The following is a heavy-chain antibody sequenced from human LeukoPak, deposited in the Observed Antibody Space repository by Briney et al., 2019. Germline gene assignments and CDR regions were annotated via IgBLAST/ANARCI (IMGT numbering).Heavy chain of an antibody. J-gene: IGHJ6*03. CDR2: TNPNSGGT. CDR1: GYTFTGYY. V-gene: IGHV1-2*06. CDR3: ARSLYPSVADTYYYYYYMDV. Sequence: ASVKVSCKASGYTFTGYYMHWVRQAPGQGLEWMGRTNPNSGGTNYAQKFQGRVTMTRDTSISTAYMELSRLRSDDTAVYYCARSLYPSVADTYYYYYYMDVWGKGTTVTVSS. D-gene: IGHD6-19*01.